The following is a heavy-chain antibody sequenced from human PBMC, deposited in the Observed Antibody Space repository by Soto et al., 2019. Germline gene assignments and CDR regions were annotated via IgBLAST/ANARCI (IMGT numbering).Heavy chain of an antibody. Sequence: QVYLVQSGAEVKKPGSSVKISCKASGGIFSSNTINWVRQAAGQGLEWMGGIIPLFGTANYAEKFQGRVTITADNSTKTEYMALTSLRSEDTAVYYCASKAACGGDCYAFDSWGQGTVVPVSS. CDR2: IIPLFGTA. D-gene: IGHD2-21*02. V-gene: IGHV1-69*06. CDR1: GGIFSSNT. CDR3: ASKAACGGDCYAFDS. J-gene: IGHJ4*02.